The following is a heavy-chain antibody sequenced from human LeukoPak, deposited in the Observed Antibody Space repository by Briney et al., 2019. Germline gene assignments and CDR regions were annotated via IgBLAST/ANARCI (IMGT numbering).Heavy chain of an antibody. Sequence: GGFLRLSCAASGFTFSSYGMHWVRQAPGKGLEWVAFIRYDGSNKYYADSVKGRFTISRDNSKNTLYLQMNSLRAEDTAVYYCAKDQYSSGWYARPIDYWGQGTLVTVSS. V-gene: IGHV3-30*02. J-gene: IGHJ4*02. CDR3: AKDQYSSGWYARPIDY. CDR1: GFTFSSYG. D-gene: IGHD6-19*01. CDR2: IRYDGSNK.